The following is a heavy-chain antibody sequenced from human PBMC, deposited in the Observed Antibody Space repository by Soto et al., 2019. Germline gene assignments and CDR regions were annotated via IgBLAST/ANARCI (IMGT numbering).Heavy chain of an antibody. CDR2: ISYDGSNK. D-gene: IGHD6-19*01. CDR3: AKDPSPSYSSGSYYYYGMDV. Sequence: GGSLRLSCAASGFTFSSYGMHWVRQAPGKGLEWVAVISYDGSNKYYADSVKGRFTISRDNSKNTLYLQMNSLRAEDTAVYYCAKDPSPSYSSGSYYYYGMDVWGQGTTVTVSS. J-gene: IGHJ6*02. CDR1: GFTFSSYG. V-gene: IGHV3-30*18.